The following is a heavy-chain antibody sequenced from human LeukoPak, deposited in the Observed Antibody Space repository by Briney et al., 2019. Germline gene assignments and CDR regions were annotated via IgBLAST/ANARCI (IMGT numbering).Heavy chain of an antibody. D-gene: IGHD6-19*01. V-gene: IGHV1-69*13. CDR3: AKGIVVAGHFDY. CDR1: GGTFSSYA. Sequence: SVKVSCKASGGTFSSYAISWVRQAPGQGLEWMGGIIPIFGTANYAQKFQGRVTITADESTSTAYMELSSPRSEDTAVYYCAKGIVVAGHFDYWGQGALVTVSS. CDR2: IIPIFGTA. J-gene: IGHJ4*02.